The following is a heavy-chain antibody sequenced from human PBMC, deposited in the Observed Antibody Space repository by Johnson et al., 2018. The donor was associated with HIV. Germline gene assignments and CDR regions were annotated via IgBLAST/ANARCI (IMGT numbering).Heavy chain of an antibody. CDR3: ARASVLVQRSKQYYSSSSGGAFDI. D-gene: IGHD6-6*01. J-gene: IGHJ3*02. CDR2: ISYDGSDK. V-gene: IGHV3-30*03. Sequence: QVQLVESGGGVVQPGRSLRLSCAASGFTFSSYGMHWVRQAPGKGLEWAAVISYDGSDKYYADSVKGRFTISKDNSKNTLYLQMNSLRAEDTAVYYCARASVLVQRSKQYYSSSSGGAFDIWGQGTMVTVSS. CDR1: GFTFSSYG.